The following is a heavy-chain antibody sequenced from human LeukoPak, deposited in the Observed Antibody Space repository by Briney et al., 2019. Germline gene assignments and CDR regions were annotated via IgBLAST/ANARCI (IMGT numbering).Heavy chain of an antibody. V-gene: IGHV3-23*01. Sequence: GGSLRLSCAASGFTFSSYAMSWVRQAPGKGLEWVSAISGSGGSTYYADSVKGRFTISRDNSKNTLYLQMNSLRAEDTAVYYCARDLYRDILTGYFDYWGQGTLVTVSS. CDR2: ISGSGGST. CDR3: ARDLYRDILTGYFDY. J-gene: IGHJ4*02. CDR1: GFTFSSYA. D-gene: IGHD3-9*01.